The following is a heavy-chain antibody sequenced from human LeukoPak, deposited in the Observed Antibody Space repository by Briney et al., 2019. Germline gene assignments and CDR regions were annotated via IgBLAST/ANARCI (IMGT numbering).Heavy chain of an antibody. CDR2: IYYSGST. J-gene: IGHJ3*02. Sequence: SETLSLTCTVSGGSISSSDYYWSWIRQHPGKGLEWIGYIYYSGSTYYNPSLKSRVAISVDMSKNQFSLKLSSVTAADTAVYYCARDRLLRYFDYDAFDIWGQGTMVTVSS. CDR1: GGSISSSDYY. D-gene: IGHD3-9*01. CDR3: ARDRLLRYFDYDAFDI. V-gene: IGHV4-31*03.